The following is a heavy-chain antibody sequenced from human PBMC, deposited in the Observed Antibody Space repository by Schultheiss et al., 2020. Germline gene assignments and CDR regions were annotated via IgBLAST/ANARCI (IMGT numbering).Heavy chain of an antibody. CDR1: GFIFRTHN. CDR3: AKDKSDWNYLADS. V-gene: IGHV3-21*01. J-gene: IGHJ4*02. D-gene: IGHD1-7*01. CDR2: ISRDSSYI. Sequence: GGSLRLSCEGSGFIFRTHNMNWVRQAPGKGLEWVAYISRDSSYIHYADSVKGRFTVSRDDSKRSIYLQMNSLRPEDTAMYYCAKDKSDWNYLADSWGQGTLVTVSS.